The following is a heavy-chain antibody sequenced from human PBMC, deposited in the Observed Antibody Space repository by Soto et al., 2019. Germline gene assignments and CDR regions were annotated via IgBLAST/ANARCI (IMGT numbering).Heavy chain of an antibody. Sequence: VQLVESGGGVVQPGRSLRLSCAASGFTFSDYAMHWVHQAPGKGLEWVAVVSHDGRNTHYADSVKGRFTISRDSSKNKVSLEMTSRSAEDTAVYYCAKGGRQWLVTSDFNYWGQGALVTVSS. CDR2: VSHDGRNT. V-gene: IGHV3-30*18. CDR3: AKGGRQWLVTSDFNY. J-gene: IGHJ4*02. D-gene: IGHD6-19*01. CDR1: GFTFSDYA.